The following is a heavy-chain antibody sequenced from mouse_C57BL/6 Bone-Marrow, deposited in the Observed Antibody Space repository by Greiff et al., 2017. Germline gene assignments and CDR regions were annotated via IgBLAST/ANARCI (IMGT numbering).Heavy chain of an antibody. D-gene: IGHD3-1*01. Sequence: EVQLVESGPELVKPGDSVKISCKASGYSFTGYFMNWVMQSHGKSLEWIGRINPYNGDTFYNQKFKGKATLTVDKSSSTAHMELRSLTSEDSAVYYCARSGGFDYWGQGTTLTVSS. CDR2: INPYNGDT. CDR3: ARSGGFDY. J-gene: IGHJ2*01. CDR1: GYSFTGYF. V-gene: IGHV1-20*01.